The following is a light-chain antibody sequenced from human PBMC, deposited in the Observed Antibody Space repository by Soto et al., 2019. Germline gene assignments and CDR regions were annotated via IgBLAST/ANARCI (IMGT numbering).Light chain of an antibody. Sequence: EAVLTQSPATLSVSPGEGATLSCRASQNVATNLAWYQQIPGQAPRLLIYGASKRAIGLPARFSGSGSGTEFTLTITSLQSADVAVYYCQQYNNWPLTFGKGTNVEIK. V-gene: IGKV3-15*01. CDR1: QNVATN. J-gene: IGKJ1*01. CDR3: QQYNNWPLT. CDR2: GAS.